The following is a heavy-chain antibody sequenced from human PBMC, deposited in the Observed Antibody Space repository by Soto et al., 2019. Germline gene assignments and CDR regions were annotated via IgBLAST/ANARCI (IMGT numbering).Heavy chain of an antibody. V-gene: IGHV3-30-3*01. D-gene: IGHD2-15*01. J-gene: IGHJ4*02. CDR3: ARRSSSSGRAHFDY. Sequence: GGSLRLSCAASGFTFSSYAMHWFRQAPGKGLEWVAVISYDGSNKYYADSVKGRFTISRDNSKNTLYLQMNSLRAEDTAVYYCARRSSSSGRAHFDYWGQGTLVTVSS. CDR2: ISYDGSNK. CDR1: GFTFSSYA.